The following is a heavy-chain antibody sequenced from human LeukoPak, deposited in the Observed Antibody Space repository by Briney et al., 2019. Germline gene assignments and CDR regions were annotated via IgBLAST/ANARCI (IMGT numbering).Heavy chain of an antibody. Sequence: SETLSLACTFSGGSVSSYYWSWIRQSPGKGLEWIGYIHYSGNTHYNPSLKSRVSTSIDTSKNHFSLKLSSVTAADTAVYYCARVYCGGDCHSYYYYYAMDVWGQGTTVTVSS. CDR2: IHYSGNT. CDR3: ARVYCGGDCHSYYYYYAMDV. V-gene: IGHV4-59*08. CDR1: GGSVSSYY. J-gene: IGHJ6*02. D-gene: IGHD2-21*02.